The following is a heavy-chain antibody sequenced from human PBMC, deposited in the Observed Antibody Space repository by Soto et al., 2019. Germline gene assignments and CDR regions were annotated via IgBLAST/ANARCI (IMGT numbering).Heavy chain of an antibody. CDR3: VRGLWFGQLYADL. CDR1: GFSVSSTY. V-gene: IGHV3-53*04. D-gene: IGHD3-10*01. Sequence: EAQLVESGGGLVQPGGSLRLSCAASGFSVSSTYMSWVRQAPGKGLEWVSVIYISGSTRYADSLRGRFTTSRQNSENTLILQLMSLRHEDTAVYYCVRGLWFGQLYADLWGQGTLVTVSS. CDR2: IYISGST. J-gene: IGHJ5*02.